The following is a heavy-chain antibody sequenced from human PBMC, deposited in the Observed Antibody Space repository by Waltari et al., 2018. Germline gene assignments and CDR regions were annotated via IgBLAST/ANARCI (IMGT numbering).Heavy chain of an antibody. V-gene: IGHV3-53*01. D-gene: IGHD6-19*01. Sequence: EVQLVESGGGLIQPGGSLRLYCAASGFTVSSNYMSWVRQAPGKGLEWVSVIYSGGSTYYADSVKGRFTISRDNSKNSLYLQMNSLRAEDTALYYCAKGLTIAVAGNFDYWGQGTLVTVSS. CDR2: IYSGGST. CDR1: GFTVSSNY. J-gene: IGHJ4*02. CDR3: AKGLTIAVAGNFDY.